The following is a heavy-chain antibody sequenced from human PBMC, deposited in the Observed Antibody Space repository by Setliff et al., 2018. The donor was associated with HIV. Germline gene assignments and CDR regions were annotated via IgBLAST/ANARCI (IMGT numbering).Heavy chain of an antibody. CDR3: ASAGEMLTGKFYY. CDR1: GDIFNNNA. D-gene: IGHD3-16*01. J-gene: IGHJ4*02. CDR2: IIPIFGMA. Sequence: SVKVSCKASGDIFNNNAINWVRQAPGQGLEWMGRIIPIFGMANYARKFQGRVTITADKSTSTAYLELSSLTSDDTAFYYCASAGEMLTGKFYYWAQGTLVTVSS. V-gene: IGHV1-69*04.